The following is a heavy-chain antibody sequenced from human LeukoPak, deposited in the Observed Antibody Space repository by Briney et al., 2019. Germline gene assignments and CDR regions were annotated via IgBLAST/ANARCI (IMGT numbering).Heavy chain of an antibody. D-gene: IGHD2-2*01. J-gene: IGHJ1*01. V-gene: IGHV4-61*08. CDR3: ARSSLTFYCSSTSCGYFQH. CDR2: IYYSGST. CDR1: GGSINSGGYY. Sequence: PSETLSLTCTVSGGSINSGGYYWTWIRQPPGKGLEWIGYIYYSGSTNYNPSLKSRVTISVDTSKNQFSLKRSSVTAADTAVYYCARSSLTFYCSSTSCGYFQHWGQGTLVTVSS.